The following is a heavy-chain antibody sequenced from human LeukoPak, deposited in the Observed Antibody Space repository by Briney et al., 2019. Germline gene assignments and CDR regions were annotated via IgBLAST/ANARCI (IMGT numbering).Heavy chain of an antibody. CDR1: GFTFSSHS. V-gene: IGHV3-48*01. CDR2: ISSSSVTI. Sequence: PGGSLRLSCAASGFTFSSHSMSWVRQAPGKGLEWVSYISSSSVTIYYGDSVKGRFTISRDNAKNSLYLQMNSLRAEDTAVYYCARGAPVWTTIVGATILDYWGQGTLVTVSS. D-gene: IGHD1-26*01. J-gene: IGHJ4*02. CDR3: ARGAPVWTTIVGATILDY.